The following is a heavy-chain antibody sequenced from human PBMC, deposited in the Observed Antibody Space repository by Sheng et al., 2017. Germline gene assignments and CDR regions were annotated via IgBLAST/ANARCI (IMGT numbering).Heavy chain of an antibody. CDR3: ARDRPYGSGSNI. CDR2: IIPIHGTP. D-gene: IGHD3-10*01. J-gene: IGHJ4*03. CDR1: GGTFRIYA. Sequence: QVQLVQSGAEVKKPGSSVKVSCKASGGTFRIYAISWVRQAPGQGLEWMGGIIPIHGTPSFAQKFQGRVTITADESTSTAYMELSSLTSEDTAVYYCARDRPYGSGSNIWAQGTLVTVSS. V-gene: IGHV1-69*13.